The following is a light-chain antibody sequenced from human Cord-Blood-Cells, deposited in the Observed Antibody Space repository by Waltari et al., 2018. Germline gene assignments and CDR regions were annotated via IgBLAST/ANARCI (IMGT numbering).Light chain of an antibody. CDR3: QQYYSTPH. Sequence: DIVMTQSPDSLAVSLGERATINCKSSQSVLYSSNHKNYLALYQQKPGQPPKLLIYWASTRESGVPDRFSGSGSGTDFTLTISSLQAEDVAVYYCQQYYSTPHFGQGTRLEIK. CDR2: WAS. CDR1: QSVLYSSNHKNY. V-gene: IGKV4-1*01. J-gene: IGKJ5*01.